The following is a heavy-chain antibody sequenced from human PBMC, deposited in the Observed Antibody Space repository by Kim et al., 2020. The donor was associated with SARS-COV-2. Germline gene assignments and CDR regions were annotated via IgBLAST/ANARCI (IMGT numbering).Heavy chain of an antibody. CDR1: GFTFSSYA. Sequence: GGSLRLSCAASGFTFSSYAMHWVRQAPGKGLEWVAVISYDGSNKYYADSVKGRFTISRDNSKNTLYLQMNSLRAEDTAVYYCARDTSDYEADVWGQGTTVTVSS. J-gene: IGHJ6*02. CDR2: ISYDGSNK. D-gene: IGHD6-25*01. CDR3: ARDTSDYEADV. V-gene: IGHV3-30*04.